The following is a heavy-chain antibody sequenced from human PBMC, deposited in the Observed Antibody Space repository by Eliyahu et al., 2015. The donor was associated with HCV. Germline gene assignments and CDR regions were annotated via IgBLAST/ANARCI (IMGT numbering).Heavy chain of an antibody. D-gene: IGHD6-19*01. Sequence: QVQLQESGPGLVKPSETLSLTCTVSGGSISSYYWGWIRQPPGKGLKWXGLIHYSGSTHYNPPLKSRVTVSVDTSRNQFSLKLSSVTAADTAVYYCASGGGGIAVAGTGGWFDPWGQGTLVTVSS. CDR2: IHYSGST. CDR3: ASGGGGIAVAGTGGWFDP. V-gene: IGHV4-59*01. J-gene: IGHJ5*02. CDR1: GGSISSYY.